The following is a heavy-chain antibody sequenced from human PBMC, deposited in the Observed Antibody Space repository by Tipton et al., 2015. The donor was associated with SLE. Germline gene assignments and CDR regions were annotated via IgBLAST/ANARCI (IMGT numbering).Heavy chain of an antibody. D-gene: IGHD6-13*01. Sequence: TLSLTCTVSGGSISSYYWSWTRQPPGKGLEWIGYIYTSGGTNYNPSLKSRVTISVDTSKNQFSLKLRSVTAADTAVYYCARDGGEAAAGIFNWFDPWGQGTLVTVSS. CDR2: IYTSGGT. CDR3: ARDGGEAAAGIFNWFDP. V-gene: IGHV4-4*08. CDR1: GGSISSYY. J-gene: IGHJ5*02.